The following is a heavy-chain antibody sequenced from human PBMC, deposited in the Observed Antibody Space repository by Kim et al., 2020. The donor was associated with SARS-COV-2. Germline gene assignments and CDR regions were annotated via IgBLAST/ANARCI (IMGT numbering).Heavy chain of an antibody. J-gene: IGHJ4*02. CDR2: ISYDGSNK. CDR1: GFTFSSYG. D-gene: IGHD3-10*01. CDR3: AKDLLQYYYGSGNDY. Sequence: GGSLRLSCAASGFTFSSYGMHWVRQAPGKGLEWVAVISYDGSNKYYADSVKGRFTISRDNSKNTLYLQMNSLRAEDTAVYYCAKDLLQYYYGSGNDYWGQGTLVTVSS. V-gene: IGHV3-30*18.